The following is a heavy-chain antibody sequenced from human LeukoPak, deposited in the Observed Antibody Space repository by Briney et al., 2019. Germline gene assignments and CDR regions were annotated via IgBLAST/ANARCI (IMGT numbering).Heavy chain of an antibody. J-gene: IGHJ4*02. D-gene: IGHD3-10*01. Sequence: TSETLSLTCAVYGGSFSGYYWSWIRQPPGKGLEWIGEINHSGSTNYNPSLKSRVTISVDTSKNQFSLKLSSVTAADTAVYYCATMVQGVHTYFGSWGQGNLVAVSS. CDR3: ATMVQGVHTYFGS. CDR1: GGSFSGYY. CDR2: INHSGST. V-gene: IGHV4-34*01.